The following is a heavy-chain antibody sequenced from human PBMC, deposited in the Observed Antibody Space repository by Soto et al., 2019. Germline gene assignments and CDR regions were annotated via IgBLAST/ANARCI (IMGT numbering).Heavy chain of an antibody. Sequence: QVQLVQSGAEVKKPESSVKVSCKASGGTFGSYAINWVRQAPGQGLEWIGGIIPMYDTIDYAQKFQGRVTITADESTSTAYMELSSLRSEDTAVYYCARDRRDGYNPFDYWGQGTLVTVSS. D-gene: IGHD5-12*01. V-gene: IGHV1-69*01. CDR3: ARDRRDGYNPFDY. CDR2: IIPMYDTI. CDR1: GGTFGSYA. J-gene: IGHJ4*02.